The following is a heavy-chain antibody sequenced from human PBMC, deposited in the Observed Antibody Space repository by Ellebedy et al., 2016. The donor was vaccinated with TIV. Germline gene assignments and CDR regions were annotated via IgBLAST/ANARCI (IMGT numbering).Heavy chain of an antibody. V-gene: IGHV3-74*01. J-gene: IGHJ3*01. Sequence: GGSLRLXXAASGFTFSSYGMHWVRQAPGKGLVCVSRINSDGSSTIYADFVKGRFTISRDNAKNTLYLQMNSLTAEDTAMFYCVRDGDAFDVWGQGTMVTVSS. CDR1: GFTFSSYG. CDR3: VRDGDAFDV. CDR2: INSDGSST.